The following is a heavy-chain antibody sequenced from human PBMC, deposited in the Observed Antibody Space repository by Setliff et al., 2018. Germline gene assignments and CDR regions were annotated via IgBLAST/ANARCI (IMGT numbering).Heavy chain of an antibody. CDR2: ISPDSYYI. CDR3: ARSPANGGHDAFDI. J-gene: IGHJ3*02. Sequence: GGSLRLSCEVSGFTFDNHAMHWVRQAPGKGLEWVSFISPDSYYIYYADSIKGRFTISRDNAKSSLYLQMNSLRAEDSAVFYCARSPANGGHDAFDIWGQGTMVTVSS. CDR1: GFTFDNHA. D-gene: IGHD6-25*01. V-gene: IGHV3-21*03.